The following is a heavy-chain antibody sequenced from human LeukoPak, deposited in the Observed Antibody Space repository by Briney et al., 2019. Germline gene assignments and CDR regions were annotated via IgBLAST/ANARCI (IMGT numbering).Heavy chain of an antibody. Sequence: GGSLRLSCAASGFTFSSYSMNWVRQAPGKGLEWGSSISSSSSYIYYADSVKGRFTISRDNAKNSLYLQMNSLRAEDTAVYYCAREEAVAGTLLDYWGQGTLVTVSS. CDR3: AREEAVAGTLLDY. D-gene: IGHD6-19*01. J-gene: IGHJ4*02. V-gene: IGHV3-21*01. CDR1: GFTFSSYS. CDR2: ISSSSSYI.